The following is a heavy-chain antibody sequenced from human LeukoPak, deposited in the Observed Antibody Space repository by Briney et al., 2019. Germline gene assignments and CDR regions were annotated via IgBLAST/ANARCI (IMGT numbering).Heavy chain of an antibody. V-gene: IGHV7-4-1*02. CDR3: ARGALSPSGWFDAFDI. J-gene: IGHJ3*02. D-gene: IGHD6-19*01. CDR2: INTNTGNP. Sequence: ASVKVSCTASGYTFTSYAMNWVRQAPGQGLEWVGCINTNTGNPTYAQGFTGRFVFSLDTSVSTAYLQISSLKAEDTAVYYCARGALSPSGWFDAFDIWGQGTMVTVSP. CDR1: GYTFTSYA.